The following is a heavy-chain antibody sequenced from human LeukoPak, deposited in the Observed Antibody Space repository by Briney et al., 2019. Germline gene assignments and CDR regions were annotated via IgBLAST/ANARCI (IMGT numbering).Heavy chain of an antibody. V-gene: IGHV3-66*01. D-gene: IGHD3-10*01. Sequence: PGGSLRLSCAASGFTVSSHYMSWVRQAPGEGLECVSVIYSGGSTYYADSVKGRFTISRDNSKNTLYFQMNSLRAEDTAVYYCAAITMVRGWVFDYWGQGTLVTVSS. CDR3: AAITMVRGWVFDY. J-gene: IGHJ4*02. CDR1: GFTVSSHY. CDR2: IYSGGST.